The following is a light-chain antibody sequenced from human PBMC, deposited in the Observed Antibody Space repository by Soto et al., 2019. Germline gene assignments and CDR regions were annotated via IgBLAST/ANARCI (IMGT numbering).Light chain of an antibody. CDR2: GAS. CDR3: QQANSFPIT. V-gene: IGKV1-39*01. CDR1: QSIRRY. Sequence: DIQMTQSPCSLSASVGDRVTITCRASQSIRRYINWYQQKPGRAPKLLIYGASNLQSGVPSRFSGSGSGTDFTLTINSMQPEDFASYYCQQANSFPITFGQGTRLEI. J-gene: IGKJ5*01.